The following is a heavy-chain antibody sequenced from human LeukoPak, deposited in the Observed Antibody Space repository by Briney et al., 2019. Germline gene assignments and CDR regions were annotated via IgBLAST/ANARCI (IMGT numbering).Heavy chain of an antibody. CDR3: ARGERRDYGGNWFDP. Sequence: PSETLSLTCTVSGGSISSSSYYWGWIRQPPGKGLEWIGEINHSGSTNYNPSLKSRVTISVDTSKNQFSLKLSSVTAADTAVYYCARGERRDYGGNWFDPWGQGTLVTVSS. CDR2: INHSGST. CDR1: GGSISSSSYY. V-gene: IGHV4-39*07. J-gene: IGHJ5*02. D-gene: IGHD4-23*01.